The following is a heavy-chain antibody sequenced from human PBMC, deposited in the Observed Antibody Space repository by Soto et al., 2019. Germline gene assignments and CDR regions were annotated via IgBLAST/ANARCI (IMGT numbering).Heavy chain of an antibody. Sequence: EVQLLESGGGLVQPGGSLRLSCSASGFNFGSYGMSWVRQAPGKGLEWVSGLTASGLNTYYTDSVKGRFTISRDNSRNTVYLHMSGLRVEDTAVFHCAKGLGNAKEVWGPGTTVTVSS. V-gene: IGHV3-23*01. CDR3: AKGLGNAKEV. CDR1: GFNFGSYG. D-gene: IGHD2-8*01. J-gene: IGHJ6*02. CDR2: LTASGLNT.